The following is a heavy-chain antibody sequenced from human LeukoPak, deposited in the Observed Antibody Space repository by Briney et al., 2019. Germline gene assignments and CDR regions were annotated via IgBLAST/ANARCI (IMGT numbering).Heavy chain of an antibody. CDR2: IYYSGST. D-gene: IGHD2-2*01. V-gene: IGHV4-39*07. Sequence: SETLSLTCTVSGGSISSSSYYWGWIRQPPGKGLEWIGSIYYSGSTYYNPSLKSRVTISVDTSNNQLSLKVNSVTAADTAMYYCVKSNSRYQPWTLDIWSRGTMVTVSS. CDR1: GGSISSSSYY. CDR3: VKSNSRYQPWTLDI. J-gene: IGHJ3*02.